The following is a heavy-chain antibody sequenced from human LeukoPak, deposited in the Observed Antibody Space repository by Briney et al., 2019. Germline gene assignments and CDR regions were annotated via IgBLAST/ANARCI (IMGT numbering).Heavy chain of an antibody. CDR3: STLTSRGLSDS. D-gene: IGHD1-20*01. J-gene: IGHJ4*02. Sequence: EPGGSLRLSCAASGFTFTNAWMNWVRQAPGKGLEWVGRIKSKADGETIDYAAPVKGRFTFSRDDSKNMLYLQMNSLKSEDTAVYYCSTLTSRGLSDSWGQGTLVTVSS. CDR2: IKSKADGETI. V-gene: IGHV3-15*07. CDR1: GFTFTNAW.